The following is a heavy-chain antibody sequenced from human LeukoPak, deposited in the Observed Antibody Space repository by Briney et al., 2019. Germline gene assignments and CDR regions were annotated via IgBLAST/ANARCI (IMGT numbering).Heavy chain of an antibody. D-gene: IGHD3-3*01. CDR1: GGTFSSYA. J-gene: IGHJ3*01. CDR2: IIPILGTA. Sequence: SVKVSCKASGGTFSSYAISWVRQAPGQGLEWMGGIIPILGTANYAQKFQGRVTITADESPSTAYRELSSLRSEDTAVYYCTEGSWSVFGPNAFDVWGQGTMVTVSS. V-gene: IGHV1-69*13. CDR3: TEGSWSVFGPNAFDV.